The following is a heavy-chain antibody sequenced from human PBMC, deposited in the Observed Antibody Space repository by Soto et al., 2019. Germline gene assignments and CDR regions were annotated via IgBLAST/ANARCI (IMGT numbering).Heavy chain of an antibody. V-gene: IGHV3-48*02. CDR1: GFSFSSYG. J-gene: IGHJ4*02. CDR3: SRARRSYYCDY. Sequence: GGSLRLSCAASGFSFSSYGMNWVRQAPGKGLEWISYISTTSDTIYFADSVKGRFAISRDNAKNSLYLQMNRLSDEDTAVYYCSRARRSYYCDYWGQGTLVSVSS. CDR2: ISTTSDTI.